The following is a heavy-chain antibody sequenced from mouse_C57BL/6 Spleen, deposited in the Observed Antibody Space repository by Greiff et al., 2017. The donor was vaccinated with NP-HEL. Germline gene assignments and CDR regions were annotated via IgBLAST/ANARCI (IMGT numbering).Heavy chain of an antibody. Sequence: EVQVVESGGGLVKPGGSLKLSCAASGFTFSDSGMHWVRQAPEKGLEWVAYISSGSSTIYYADTVKGRFTISRDNAKNTVFLQMTSLRSEDTAMYYCARVDFTTVVAKRVDYWGQGTTLTVSS. CDR1: GFTFSDSG. CDR2: ISSGSSTI. V-gene: IGHV5-17*01. CDR3: ARVDFTTVVAKRVDY. D-gene: IGHD1-1*01. J-gene: IGHJ2*01.